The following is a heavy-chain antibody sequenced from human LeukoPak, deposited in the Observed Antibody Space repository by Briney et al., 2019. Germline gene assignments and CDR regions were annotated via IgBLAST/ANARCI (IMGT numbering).Heavy chain of an antibody. Sequence: ASVKVSCKASGGTFSSYAISWVRQAPGQGLEWMGGIIPIFGTANYAQKFQGRVTITADESTSTAYMELSSLRSEDTAVYYCASAAPSRPSRKNYYYYYMDVWGKGTTVTVSS. CDR2: IIPIFGTA. V-gene: IGHV1-69*13. CDR3: ASAAPSRPSRKNYYYYYMDV. J-gene: IGHJ6*03. CDR1: GGTFSSYA. D-gene: IGHD6-25*01.